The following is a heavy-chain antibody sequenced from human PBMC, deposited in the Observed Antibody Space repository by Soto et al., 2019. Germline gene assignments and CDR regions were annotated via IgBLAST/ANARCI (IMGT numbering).Heavy chain of an antibody. Sequence: GGSLRLSCSASGFTFSSYAMHWVRQAPGKGLEYVSAISSNGGSTYYADSVKGRFTISRDNSKNTLYLQMSSLRSEDTAVYYCAVTTMIVVVTPYFFDYRGQGSSVIVSS. J-gene: IGHJ4*02. CDR2: ISSNGGST. V-gene: IGHV3-64D*08. CDR3: AVTTMIVVVTPYFFDY. D-gene: IGHD3-22*01. CDR1: GFTFSSYA.